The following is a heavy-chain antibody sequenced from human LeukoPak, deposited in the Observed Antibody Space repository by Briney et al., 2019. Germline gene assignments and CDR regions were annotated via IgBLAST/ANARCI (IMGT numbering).Heavy chain of an antibody. Sequence: SVKVSCKASGGTFSSYTISWVRQAPGQGLEWMGRIIPILGIANYAQKFQGRVTITADKSTSTAYMELSSLRSEDTAVYYCARANPDMIVALDALDIWGQGTMVTVSS. CDR2: IIPILGIA. J-gene: IGHJ3*02. D-gene: IGHD3-22*01. V-gene: IGHV1-69*02. CDR1: GGTFSSYT. CDR3: ARANPDMIVALDALDI.